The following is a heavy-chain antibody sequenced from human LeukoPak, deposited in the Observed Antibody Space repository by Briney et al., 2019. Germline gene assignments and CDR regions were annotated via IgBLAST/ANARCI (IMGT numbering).Heavy chain of an antibody. CDR1: GFTFSSYS. J-gene: IGHJ3*02. CDR3: ARSYYYDSSGYYLGAFDI. D-gene: IGHD3-22*01. V-gene: IGHV3-21*01. CDR2: ISSSSSYL. Sequence: GGSLRLSCAASGFTFSSYSMNWVRQAPGKGLEWVSSISSSSSYLYYADSVKGRFTISRDNAKNSLYLQMNSLRAEDTAVYYCARSYYYDSSGYYLGAFDIWGQGTMVTVSS.